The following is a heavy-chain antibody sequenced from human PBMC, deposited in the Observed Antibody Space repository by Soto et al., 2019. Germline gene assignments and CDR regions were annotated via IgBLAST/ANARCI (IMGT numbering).Heavy chain of an antibody. D-gene: IGHD3-22*01. CDR1: GYSFTSYW. V-gene: IGHV5-10-1*01. J-gene: IGHJ4*02. CDR2: IDPSDSYT. Sequence: GESLKISCKGSGYSFTSYWISWVRQMPVKGLEWMGRIDPSDSYTNYSPSFQGHVTISADKSISTAYLQWSSLKASDTAMYYCARPGNYYDSSGYADFDYWGQGTLVTVSS. CDR3: ARPGNYYDSSGYADFDY.